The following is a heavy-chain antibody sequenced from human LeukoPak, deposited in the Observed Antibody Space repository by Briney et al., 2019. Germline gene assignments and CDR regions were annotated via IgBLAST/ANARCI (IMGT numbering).Heavy chain of an antibody. D-gene: IGHD1-26*01. CDR2: ISGSGGST. V-gene: IGHV3-23*01. CDR1: GFTFSSYA. Sequence: GSLRLSCAASGFTFSSYAMSWVRQAPGKGLEWVSAISGSGGSTYYADSVKGRFTISRDNSKNTLYLQMNSLRAEDTAVYYCAKDLSGSYPQADAFDIWGQGTMVTVSS. CDR3: AKDLSGSYPQADAFDI. J-gene: IGHJ3*02.